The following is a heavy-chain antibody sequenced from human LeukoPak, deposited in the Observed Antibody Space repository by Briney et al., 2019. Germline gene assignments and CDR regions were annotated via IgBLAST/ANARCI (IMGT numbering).Heavy chain of an antibody. CDR3: ARWDNWNSNAFDI. CDR2: MNPNSGNT. J-gene: IGHJ3*02. Sequence: GASVKVSCKASGYTFTSYDINWVRQATGQGLGWMGWMNPNSGNTGYAQKFQGRVTMTRNTSISTAYMELSSLRSEDTAVYYCARWDNWNSNAFDIWGQGTMVTVSS. V-gene: IGHV1-8*01. CDR1: GYTFTSYD. D-gene: IGHD1-7*01.